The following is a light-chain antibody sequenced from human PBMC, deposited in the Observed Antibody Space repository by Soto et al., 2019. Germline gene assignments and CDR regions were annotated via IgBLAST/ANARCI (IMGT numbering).Light chain of an antibody. CDR1: NIGSKR. CDR3: QVWDSSSDHVV. V-gene: IGLV3-21*04. J-gene: IGLJ2*01. CDR2: YDS. Sequence: SYELTQPPSESVAPGKTARITCGGNNIGSKRVHWYQQKPGQAPVLVIYYDSDRPSGIPERFSGSNSGNTATLTISRVEAGDEADYYCQVWDSSSDHVVFGGGTKVTVL.